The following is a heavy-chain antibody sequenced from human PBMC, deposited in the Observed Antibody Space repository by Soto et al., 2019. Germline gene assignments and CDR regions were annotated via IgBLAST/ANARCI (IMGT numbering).Heavy chain of an antibody. CDR2: ISGDRSYI. Sequence: GGSLRLSCASSGFYFVSYTMNLVRQAPGKGLEWVSSISGDRSYIYYADSVKGRFTISRDNAKNSLFLQMNSLRVEDTAVYYCVRDLSAYNWFDLWGPGTLVTVSS. CDR3: VRDLSAYNWFDL. J-gene: IGHJ5*01. CDR1: GFYFVSYT. V-gene: IGHV3-21*01.